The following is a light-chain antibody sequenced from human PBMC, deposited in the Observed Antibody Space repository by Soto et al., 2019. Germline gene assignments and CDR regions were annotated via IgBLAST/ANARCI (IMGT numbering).Light chain of an antibody. CDR3: QQYGSSVT. J-gene: IGKJ1*01. CDR1: QSVSSSY. Sequence: EIVLTQSPGTLSLSPGERATLSCRASQSVSSSYLAWYQQKPGQAPRLLIYGASSRATGIPDRFSGSGSGTDFTLTISRLEPDEFAVYYCQQYGSSVTFGQGTKVEIK. CDR2: GAS. V-gene: IGKV3-20*01.